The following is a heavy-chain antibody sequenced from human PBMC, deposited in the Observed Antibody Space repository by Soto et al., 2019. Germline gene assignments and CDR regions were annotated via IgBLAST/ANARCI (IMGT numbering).Heavy chain of an antibody. J-gene: IGHJ6*02. D-gene: IGHD1-7*01. CDR1: GFSLNTNGMG. V-gene: IGHV2-5*02. CDR3: AGWNYESGLDV. CDR2: IYWDEDK. Sequence: QITLKESGPPLVRPTQTLTLTCSFSGFSLNTNGMGVGWIRQPPGKALEWLAFIYWDEDKRYSPSLKTRLTVTTDTAKNAVVLTLTTLDPLDTGPSYGAGWNYESGLDVWGQGTTVTVSS.